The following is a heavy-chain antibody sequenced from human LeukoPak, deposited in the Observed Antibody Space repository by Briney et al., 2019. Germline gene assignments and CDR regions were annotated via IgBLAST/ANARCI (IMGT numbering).Heavy chain of an antibody. V-gene: IGHV1-18*01. CDR1: GYTFTSYG. D-gene: IGHD4-11*01. Sequence: ASVKLSCKASGYTFTSYGISWVRQAPGQGLEWVGWINAYNGNTNYAQKLQGRVTMTTDTSTSTAYMELRSLRSDDTAVHYCAREINYSIWFDPWGQGTLVTVSS. CDR2: INAYNGNT. J-gene: IGHJ5*02. CDR3: AREINYSIWFDP.